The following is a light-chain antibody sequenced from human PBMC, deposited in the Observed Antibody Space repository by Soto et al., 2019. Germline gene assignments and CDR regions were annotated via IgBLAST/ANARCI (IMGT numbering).Light chain of an antibody. CDR1: QGISSA. CDR2: DAS. CDR3: QQINSYPIT. Sequence: AIQLTQSPSSLSASVGDRVTITCRAGQGISSALAWYQQKPGKAPKLLIYDASSLESGVPSRFSDSGSGTYFTLTISSLQPEDFATYYCQQINSYPITFGPGTKVDIK. V-gene: IGKV1-13*02. J-gene: IGKJ3*01.